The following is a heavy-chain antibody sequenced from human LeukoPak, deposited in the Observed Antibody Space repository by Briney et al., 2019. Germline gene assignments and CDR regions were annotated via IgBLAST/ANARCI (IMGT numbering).Heavy chain of an antibody. CDR2: ISWNSGNI. V-gene: IGHV3-9*01. CDR1: GFTFSNYA. D-gene: IGHD6-13*01. Sequence: GGSLRLSCAASGFTFSNYAMNWVRQAPGKGLEWVSGISWNSGNICYADSVKGRSTISRDNAKNSLYLQMNSLRAEDTALYYCAKGGAAAGTPRYSFAYGSQGTLVTVPS. CDR3: AKGGAAAGTPRYSFAY. J-gene: IGHJ4*02.